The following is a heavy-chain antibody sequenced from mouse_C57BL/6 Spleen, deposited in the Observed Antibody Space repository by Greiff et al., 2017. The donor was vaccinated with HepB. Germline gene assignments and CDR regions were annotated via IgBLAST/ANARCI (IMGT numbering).Heavy chain of an antibody. Sequence: EVKLQESGAELVRPGASVKLSCTASGFNIKDDYMHWVKQRPEQGLEWIGWIDPENGDTEYASKFQGKATITADTSSNTAYLQLSSLTSEDTAVYYCTTGLRGAYWGQGTLVTVSA. CDR3: TTGLRGAY. CDR1: GFNIKDDY. J-gene: IGHJ3*01. V-gene: IGHV14-4*01. CDR2: IDPENGDT.